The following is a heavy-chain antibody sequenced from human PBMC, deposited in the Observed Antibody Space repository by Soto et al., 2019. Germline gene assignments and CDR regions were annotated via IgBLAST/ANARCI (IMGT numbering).Heavy chain of an antibody. CDR1: GFTFSDYY. CDR2: ISSSSSYT. Sequence: QVQLVESGGGLVKPGGSLRLSCAASGFTFSDYYVSWIRQAPGKGLEWVSYISSSSSYTNYADSVKGRFTISRDNAKNSLYLQMNSLRAEDTAVYYCARDSQGYGGIEILDYWGQGTLVTVSS. J-gene: IGHJ4*02. V-gene: IGHV3-11*06. CDR3: ARDSQGYGGIEILDY. D-gene: IGHD1-26*01.